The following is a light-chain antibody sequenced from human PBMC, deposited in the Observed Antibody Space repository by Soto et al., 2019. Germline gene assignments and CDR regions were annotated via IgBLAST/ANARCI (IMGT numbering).Light chain of an antibody. CDR1: QSVSRN. CDR2: QTS. J-gene: IGKJ1*01. V-gene: IGKV3D-15*03. Sequence: EIVMTQSSATLSVSPGERATLSCRASQSVSRNLAWYQQKPGQAPRLVIYQTSLRAAGIPARFSASGSGTDGTLTISDVQTEDGALYDGHQRQSWPRTFGQGTKVDIK. CDR3: HQRQSWPRT.